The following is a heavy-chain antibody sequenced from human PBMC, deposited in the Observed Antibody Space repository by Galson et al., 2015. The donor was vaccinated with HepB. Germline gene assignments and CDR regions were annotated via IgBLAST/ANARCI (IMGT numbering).Heavy chain of an antibody. Sequence: SLRLSCAASGFTFNNFAMHWVRQAPGKGLEWVSSISSSGTVYYADSLKGRSTISRDNAKNSLDLQVNSLRAEDTAVYYCARDLFAVSPPPTNYMDVWGTGTTVTVSS. CDR2: ISSSGTV. J-gene: IGHJ6*03. D-gene: IGHD3-3*01. CDR1: GFTFNNFA. CDR3: ARDLFAVSPPPTNYMDV. V-gene: IGHV3-69-1*01.